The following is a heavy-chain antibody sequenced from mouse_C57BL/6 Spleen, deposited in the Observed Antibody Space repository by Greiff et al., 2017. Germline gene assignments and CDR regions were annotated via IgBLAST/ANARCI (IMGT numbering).Heavy chain of an antibody. D-gene: IGHD2-1*01. CDR2: ISDGGSYT. Sequence: DVKLQESGGGLVKPGGSLKLSCAASGFTFSSYAMSWVRQTPEKRLEWVATISDGGSYTYYPDNVKGRFTISRDNAKNNLYLQMSHLKSEDTAMYYCARDPIYYGYFDVWGTGTTVTVSS. CDR1: GFTFSSYA. CDR3: ARDPIYYGYFDV. J-gene: IGHJ1*03. V-gene: IGHV5-4*01.